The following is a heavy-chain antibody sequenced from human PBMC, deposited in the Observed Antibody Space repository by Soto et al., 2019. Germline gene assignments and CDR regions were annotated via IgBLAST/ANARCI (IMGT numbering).Heavy chain of an antibody. D-gene: IGHD3-22*01. CDR3: AKSSYYDSSGYDNSGYFPYYLDY. CDR2: ISNSGGST. J-gene: IGHJ4*02. Sequence: EVQLLESGGGLVQPGGSLRLSCAASGFTFSNYAMSWVRQAPGKGLEWVSGISNSGGSTYYAGSVKGRFTISRDNSKNTLYLQMSSLRAEDTAVYYCAKSSYYDSSGYDNSGYFPYYLDYWGQGTLVTVSS. CDR1: GFTFSNYA. V-gene: IGHV3-23*01.